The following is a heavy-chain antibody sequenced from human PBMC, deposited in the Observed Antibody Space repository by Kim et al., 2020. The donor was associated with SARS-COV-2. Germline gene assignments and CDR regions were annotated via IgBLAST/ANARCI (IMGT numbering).Heavy chain of an antibody. V-gene: IGHV3-7*03. D-gene: IGHD2-2*01. Sequence: GGSLRLSCAASGFTFSSYWMSWVRQAPGKGLEWVANIKQDGSEKYYVDSVKGRFTISRDNAKNSLYLQMNSLRAEDTAVYYCARDPVGYCSSTSCPAGYFDYWGQGTLVTVSS. CDR1: GFTFSSYW. CDR2: IKQDGSEK. J-gene: IGHJ4*02. CDR3: ARDPVGYCSSTSCPAGYFDY.